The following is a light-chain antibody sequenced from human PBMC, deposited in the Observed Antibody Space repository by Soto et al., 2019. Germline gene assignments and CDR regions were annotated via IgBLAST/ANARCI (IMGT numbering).Light chain of an antibody. CDR3: QQYDDWLRLT. CDR1: QSVSIN. Sequence: IVMTQSPATLSVSPWERATLSCRASQSVSINLAWYQQKPGQAPRLLIFGATYRATGIPARFSGSGSGTEFNLTISSLQSEDFGVYFCQQYDDWLRLTFGGGTKVDIK. CDR2: GAT. J-gene: IGKJ4*01. V-gene: IGKV3D-15*01.